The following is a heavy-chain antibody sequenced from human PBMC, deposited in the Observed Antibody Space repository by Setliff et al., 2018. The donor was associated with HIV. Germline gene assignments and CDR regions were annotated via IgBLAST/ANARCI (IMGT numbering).Heavy chain of an antibody. CDR2: ITATGTTV. D-gene: IGHD1-26*01. CDR3: VRDQLRRPERWDFDF. V-gene: IGHV3-48*01. Sequence: GSLGLSREVFGFGFSVYGFHWVRQAPGGGLEWLSFITATGTTVSYADSVRGRFIIFRDSVSNVLYLQMKSLRVEDTAVYYCVRDQLRRPERWDFDFWGQGTLVTVSS. J-gene: IGHJ4*02. CDR1: GFGFSVYG.